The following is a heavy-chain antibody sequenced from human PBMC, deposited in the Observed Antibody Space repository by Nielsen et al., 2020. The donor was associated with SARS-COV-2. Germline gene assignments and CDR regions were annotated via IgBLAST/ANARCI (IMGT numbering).Heavy chain of an antibody. Sequence: GESLKISCAASGFTFSSYAMSWVRQAPGKGLEWVSAISGSGGSTYYADSVKGRFTISRDNSKNTLYLQMNSLRAEDTAVYYCAKAVRLDYYYGMDVWGQGTTVTVSS. D-gene: IGHD3-16*01. V-gene: IGHV3-23*01. CDR3: AKAVRLDYYYGMDV. CDR2: ISGSGGST. CDR1: GFTFSSYA. J-gene: IGHJ6*02.